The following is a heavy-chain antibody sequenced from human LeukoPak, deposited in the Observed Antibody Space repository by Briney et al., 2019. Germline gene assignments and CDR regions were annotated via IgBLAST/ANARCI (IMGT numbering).Heavy chain of an antibody. CDR1: GGSISQYY. CDR2: VYRSGNT. V-gene: IGHV4-59*12. Sequence: SETLSLTCTLSGGSISQYYWSWIRQPPGKGPEWIGYVYRSGNTNYNPSLKSRVTISVDTSPNHFSLNLTSVTAADTAVYYCARVKDFAYSFFDLWGRGTLVTVSS. J-gene: IGHJ2*01. CDR3: ARVKDFAYSFFDL.